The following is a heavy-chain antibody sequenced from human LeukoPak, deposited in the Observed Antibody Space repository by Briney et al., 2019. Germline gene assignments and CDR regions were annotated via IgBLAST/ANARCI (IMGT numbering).Heavy chain of an antibody. CDR3: ARGGVNWNDVPDAFDI. CDR2: IIPIFGTA. V-gene: IGHV1-69*13. D-gene: IGHD1-1*01. CDR1: GGTFSSYA. Sequence: SVKVSCKASGGTFSSYAISWVRQAPGQGLEWMGGIIPIFGTANYAQKFQGRVTITADESTSTAYMELSSLRSEDTAVYYCARGGVNWNDVPDAFDIWGQGTMVTVSS. J-gene: IGHJ3*02.